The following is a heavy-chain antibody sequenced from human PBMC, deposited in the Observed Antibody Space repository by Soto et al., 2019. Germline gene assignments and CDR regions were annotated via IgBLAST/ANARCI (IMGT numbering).Heavy chain of an antibody. J-gene: IGHJ5*02. CDR1: GGSISSYY. CDR2: IYTSGST. CDR3: ARGVTMVRANWFDP. V-gene: IGHV4-4*07. Sequence: KPSETLSLTCTVSGGSISSYYWSWIRQPAGKGLEWIGRIYTSGSTNYNPSLKSRVTMSVDTSKNQFSLRLSSVTAADTAVYYCARGVTMVRANWFDPWGQGTLVTVSS. D-gene: IGHD3-10*01.